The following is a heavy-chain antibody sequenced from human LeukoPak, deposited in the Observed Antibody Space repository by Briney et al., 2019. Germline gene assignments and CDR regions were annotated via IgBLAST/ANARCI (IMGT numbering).Heavy chain of an antibody. V-gene: IGHV3-53*01. Sequence: GSLRLSCAASGFTVSSNYMSWVRQAPGKGLEWVSVFYSGGTTYYADSVKGRFTISRDSSKNTLYLQMNNVRAEDSAMYFCARTSAVMKPFDCWGQGTLVTVSS. CDR1: GFTVSSNY. J-gene: IGHJ4*02. CDR3: ARTSAVMKPFDC. CDR2: FYSGGTT. D-gene: IGHD2-21*01.